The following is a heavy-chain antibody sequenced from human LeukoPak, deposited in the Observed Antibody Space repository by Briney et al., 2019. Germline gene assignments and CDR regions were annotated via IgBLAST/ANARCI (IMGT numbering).Heavy chain of an antibody. Sequence: GGSLRLSCAASGFTFSSYWMNWVRQAPGKGLVWVSRIASDGSSTTYADSVKGRFSISRDNAKNTLYLQMNSLRVEDTAVYYCARGRPHGNDYWGQGTLLTVSS. CDR3: ARGRPHGNDY. CDR2: IASDGSST. V-gene: IGHV3-74*01. D-gene: IGHD4-23*01. CDR1: GFTFSSYW. J-gene: IGHJ4*02.